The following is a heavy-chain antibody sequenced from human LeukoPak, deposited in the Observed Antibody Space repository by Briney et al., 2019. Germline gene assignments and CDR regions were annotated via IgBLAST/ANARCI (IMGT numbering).Heavy chain of an antibody. CDR2: IYYSGST. CDR1: GGSISSGGYY. CDR3: AGGLRWDCSSTSCYGALGY. V-gene: IGHV4-31*03. J-gene: IGHJ4*02. D-gene: IGHD2-2*01. Sequence: PSETLSLTCTVSGGSISSGGYYWSWIRQHPGKGLEWIGYIYYSGSTYYNPSLKSRVTISVDTSKNQFSLKLSSVTAADTAVYYCAGGLRWDCSSTSCYGALGYWGQGTLVTVSS.